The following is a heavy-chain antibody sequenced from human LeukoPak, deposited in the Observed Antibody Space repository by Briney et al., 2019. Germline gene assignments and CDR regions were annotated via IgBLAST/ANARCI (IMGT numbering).Heavy chain of an antibody. J-gene: IGHJ4*02. D-gene: IGHD3-10*01. Sequence: SETLSLTCTVSGGSISSYYWSWIRQPPGKGLEWIGYTYHRVTSDYNPSLKSRVTMSVDMSTRQISLKLSSVTAADTAVYYCARAVGGDGSGSLWGPGTLVTVSS. CDR3: ARAVGGDGSGSL. V-gene: IGHV4-59*01. CDR1: GGSISSYY. CDR2: TYHRVTS.